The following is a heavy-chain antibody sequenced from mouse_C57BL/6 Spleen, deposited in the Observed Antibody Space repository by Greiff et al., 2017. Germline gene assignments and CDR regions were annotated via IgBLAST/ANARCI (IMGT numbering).Heavy chain of an antibody. J-gene: IGHJ1*03. CDR1: GYTFTSYW. CDR2: IHPNSGST. D-gene: IGHD4-1*01. CDR3: ASHNWDWYVDV. Sequence: VQLQQPGAELVKPGASVKLSCKASGYTFTSYWMHWVKQRPGQGLEWIGMIHPNSGSTNYNEKFKSKATLTVDKSSSTAYMQLSSLTSEDSAVYYCASHNWDWYVDVWGTGTTVTVSS. V-gene: IGHV1-64*01.